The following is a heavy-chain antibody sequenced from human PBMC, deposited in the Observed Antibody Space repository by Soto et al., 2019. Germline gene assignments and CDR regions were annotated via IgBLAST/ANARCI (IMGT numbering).Heavy chain of an antibody. J-gene: IGHJ1*01. V-gene: IGHV1-3*01. CDR1: GYTFSSYA. CDR3: ARTCDCIVYYSPACPEHFHH. D-gene: IGHD3-22*01. Sequence: GASVKVSCKASGYTFSSYAMHWVRQAPGQRLEWMGWINAGNGNTIYSQKFQGRVTITRDTSATTAYMELSSLRSEDTAVYYCARTCDCIVYYSPACPEHFHHWGQRSLDTGSA. CDR2: INAGNGNT.